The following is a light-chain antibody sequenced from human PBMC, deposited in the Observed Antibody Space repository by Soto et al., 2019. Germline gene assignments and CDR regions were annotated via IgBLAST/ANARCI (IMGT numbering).Light chain of an antibody. Sequence: QSVLTQPPSASGTPGQRVTISCSGSRSDIGSNYVYWYQHLPGMAPKLLIYRNDQRPSGVPDRISGSKSGTSASLAIIGLRSEDEAECYCASWDDSLSVPIFGGGTKLTVL. CDR1: RSDIGSNY. CDR2: RND. J-gene: IGLJ2*01. CDR3: ASWDDSLSVPI. V-gene: IGLV1-47*01.